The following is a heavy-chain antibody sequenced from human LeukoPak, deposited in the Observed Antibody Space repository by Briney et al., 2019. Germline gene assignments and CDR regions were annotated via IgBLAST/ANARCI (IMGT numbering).Heavy chain of an antibody. V-gene: IGHV3-48*02. Sequence: GGSLRLSRAACGFTFSTYLMIWLRPAPGKGLEWVSYISSSSNTIYYADSVKGRFTISRDNAKNSLYLQMNSLRDEDTALYYCARDLPPGSSGWYLGYWGQGTLVTVSS. CDR1: GFTFSTYL. CDR3: ARDLPPGSSGWYLGY. D-gene: IGHD6-19*01. CDR2: ISSSSNTI. J-gene: IGHJ4*02.